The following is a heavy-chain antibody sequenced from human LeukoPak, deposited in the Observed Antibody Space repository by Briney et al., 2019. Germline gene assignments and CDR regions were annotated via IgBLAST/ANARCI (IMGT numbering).Heavy chain of an antibody. D-gene: IGHD1-1*01. Sequence: GGSLRLACAASGCTFSDYDMHWVRQATGRGLEWVSAIGTAGDTYYTGSVKGRFTISRENAKNSLYLQMNSLRAGDTAVYYCARVAKERVGGVYYFDYWGQGTLVTVSS. V-gene: IGHV3-13*01. J-gene: IGHJ4*02. CDR2: IGTAGDT. CDR1: GCTFSDYD. CDR3: ARVAKERVGGVYYFDY.